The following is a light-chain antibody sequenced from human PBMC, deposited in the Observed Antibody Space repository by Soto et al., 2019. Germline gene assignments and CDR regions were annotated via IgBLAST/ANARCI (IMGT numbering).Light chain of an antibody. V-gene: IGKV3-11*01. CDR2: DTS. J-gene: IGKJ4*01. CDR1: HSVSSY. Sequence: EIVLTQSPATLSLSPGERATLSCRASHSVSSYLAWYQQKPGQAPRLLIYDTSKRATGTPARFSGSGSGTGFTFTLTISSLQPEDFAVYYCQQRSNWPTFGGGTKVQIK. CDR3: QQRSNWPT.